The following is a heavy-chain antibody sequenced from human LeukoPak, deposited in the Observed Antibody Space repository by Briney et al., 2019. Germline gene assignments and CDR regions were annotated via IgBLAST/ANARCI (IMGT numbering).Heavy chain of an antibody. V-gene: IGHV1-69*06. CDR1: GGTFSRYG. Sequence: GASVKVSCKASGGTFSRYGITWVRQAPGQGLERMGGIIPIFGTANYAQKFQGRVTITADKSTSTAYMELSSLRSEDTAVYYCARAPSIVVVPTTMRSSIFSWFDPWGQGTLVTVSS. CDR2: IIPIFGTA. CDR3: ARAPSIVVVPTTMRSSIFSWFDP. D-gene: IGHD2-2*01. J-gene: IGHJ5*02.